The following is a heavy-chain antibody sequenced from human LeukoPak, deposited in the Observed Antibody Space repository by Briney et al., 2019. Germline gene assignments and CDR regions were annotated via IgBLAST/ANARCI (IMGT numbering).Heavy chain of an antibody. D-gene: IGHD3-10*02. J-gene: IGHJ4*02. CDR3: ARVFGGAN. CDR1: GFTFSDHA. CDR2: INGNGGGS. Sequence: GGSLRPSCAASGFTFSDHAMSWVRQAPAKGQEWVSSINGNGGGSYCIDSVKGRFTVSRDNSENALYLQMNNLRTEDTAVYFCARVFGGANWGQGTLVTVSS. V-gene: IGHV3-23*01.